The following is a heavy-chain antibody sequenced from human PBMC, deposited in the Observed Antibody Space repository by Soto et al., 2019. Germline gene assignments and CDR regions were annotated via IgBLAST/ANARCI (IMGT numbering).Heavy chain of an antibody. V-gene: IGHV1-18*04. J-gene: IGHJ5*02. Sequence: QVQLVQSGAEVKKPGASVKVSCKASGYTFTNYGISWVRQAPGQGLEWMGWISTNSGHTDYAQNLRGRVTMTTDTSTTTAYMELRSLRSDDTAVYYCAREEYRQLDHWCQGTLVTVSS. CDR1: GYTFTNYG. CDR3: AREEYRQLDH. D-gene: IGHD3-16*02. CDR2: ISTNSGHT.